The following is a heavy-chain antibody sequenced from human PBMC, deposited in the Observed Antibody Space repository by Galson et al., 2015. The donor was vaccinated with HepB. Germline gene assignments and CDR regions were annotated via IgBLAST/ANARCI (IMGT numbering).Heavy chain of an antibody. CDR1: GFTLTNHG. J-gene: IGHJ6*03. Sequence: SLRLSCAPSGFTLTNHGMHWVRQAPGKGLEWVAVIWHDGSKTIYVDSVRGRFTISRDNSENTVYLQMNSLRAEDTAVYYCARDTKMFTGIDYMDVWGKGTAVTV. CDR2: IWHDGSKT. V-gene: IGHV3-33*01. CDR3: ARDTKMFTGIDYMDV. D-gene: IGHD1-1*01.